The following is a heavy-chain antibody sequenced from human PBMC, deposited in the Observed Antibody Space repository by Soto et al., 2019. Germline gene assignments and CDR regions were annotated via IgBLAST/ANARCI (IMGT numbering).Heavy chain of an antibody. D-gene: IGHD5-12*01. J-gene: IGHJ4*02. Sequence: QVQLQESGPGLVKPSQTLSLICTVSGGSISSGSYYWSWIRQHPGKGLEWIGYIYYSGSTYYNPSLKSRVTISVDTSKNQCSLNLSSVTAADTAVYYCARGGYSGYGAYWGQGTLVTVSS. CDR1: GGSISSGSYY. CDR2: IYYSGST. V-gene: IGHV4-31*03. CDR3: ARGGYSGYGAY.